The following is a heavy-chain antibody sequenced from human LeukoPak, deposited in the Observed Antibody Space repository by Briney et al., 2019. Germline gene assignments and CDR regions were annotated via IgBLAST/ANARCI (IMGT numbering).Heavy chain of an antibody. CDR2: IIPIFGTA. CDR3: ARGGYSSSWYGSLGTYYFDY. V-gene: IGHV1-69*13. J-gene: IGHJ4*02. D-gene: IGHD6-13*01. Sequence: SVTVSCKASGGTYSSYAISGVRQAAGQGLEWMGGIIPIFGTANYAQKFQGRVTITADESTSTAYMELSSLRSEDTAVYYCARGGYSSSWYGSLGTYYFDYWGQGALVTVSS. CDR1: GGTYSSYA.